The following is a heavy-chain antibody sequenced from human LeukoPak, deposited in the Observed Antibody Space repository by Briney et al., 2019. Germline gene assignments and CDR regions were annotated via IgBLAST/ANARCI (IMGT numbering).Heavy chain of an antibody. CDR2: ISNDGVNQ. V-gene: IGHV3-30*16. Sequence: PGGSLRLSCAASGFTFSTFPMHWVRQAPGKGLQWVAVISNDGVNQYYADSAKGRFTISRDNSKNTLFLQMNSLTTEDTAVYYCARGAGTMVYYIDVWGKGTTVTVSS. CDR1: GFTFSTFP. J-gene: IGHJ6*03. CDR3: ARGAGTMVYYIDV. D-gene: IGHD1-7*01.